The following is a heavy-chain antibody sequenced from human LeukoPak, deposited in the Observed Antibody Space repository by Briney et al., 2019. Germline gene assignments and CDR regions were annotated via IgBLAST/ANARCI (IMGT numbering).Heavy chain of an antibody. CDR1: GGSISSVTYF. CDR3: ARVTERWLLQLDY. D-gene: IGHD5-24*01. Sequence: SETLSLTCTVSGGSISSVTYFWGWIRQPPGKGLEWIGTIYYNGNTYYNPSLKSRVTISVDTSKNQFSLKLSSVTAADTAVYYCARVTERWLLQLDYWGQGTLVTVSS. CDR2: IYYNGNT. V-gene: IGHV4-39*07. J-gene: IGHJ4*02.